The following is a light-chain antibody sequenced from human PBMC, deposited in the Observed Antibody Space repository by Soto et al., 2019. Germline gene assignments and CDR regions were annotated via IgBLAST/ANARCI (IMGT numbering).Light chain of an antibody. V-gene: IGKV3-11*01. CDR2: SAS. Sequence: VLTQSPGTLSLSPGERGTLSCRASQSISSNFVAWYQQKPGQAPRLLIFSASKRANGIPARFSGSGSGTDFTLTISSLEPEDFAVYYCQQRNTWPRYTFGQGTKLEIK. CDR1: QSISSN. CDR3: QQRNTWPRYT. J-gene: IGKJ2*01.